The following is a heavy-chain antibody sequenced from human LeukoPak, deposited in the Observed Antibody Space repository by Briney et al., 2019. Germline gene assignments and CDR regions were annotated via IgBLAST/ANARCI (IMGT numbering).Heavy chain of an antibody. CDR2: IIPIFGTA. D-gene: IGHD2-2*01. CDR1: GGTFSSYA. CDR3: ARDRGIVVVPAATNWFDP. J-gene: IGHJ5*02. Sequence: SVKVSCKASGGTFSSYAISWVRQAPGQGLEWMGGIIPIFGTANYAQKFQGRVTITADESTSTAYMELSSLRSEDTAVYYCARDRGIVVVPAATNWFDPWGQGTLVTVSS. V-gene: IGHV1-69*13.